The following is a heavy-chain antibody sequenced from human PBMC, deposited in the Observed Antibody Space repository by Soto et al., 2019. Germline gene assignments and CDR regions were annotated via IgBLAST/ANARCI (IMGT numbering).Heavy chain of an antibody. CDR1: GYTFTSYG. Sequence: QVQLVQSGAEVKKPGASVKVSCKASGYTFTSYGISWVRQAPGQGLEWMGWISAYNGNTNYAQKLQGRVTMTTDTYTKTAYRELRSLGSDDTAVYYCARDRGRYALDCWGQGTLVAVSS. D-gene: IGHD1-26*01. CDR2: ISAYNGNT. V-gene: IGHV1-18*01. J-gene: IGHJ4*02. CDR3: ARDRGRYALDC.